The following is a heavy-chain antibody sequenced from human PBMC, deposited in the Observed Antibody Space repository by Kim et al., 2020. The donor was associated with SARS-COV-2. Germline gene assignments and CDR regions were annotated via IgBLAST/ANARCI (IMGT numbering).Heavy chain of an antibody. CDR1: GFTVSSNY. J-gene: IGHJ4*02. CDR2: IYPDGRT. CDR3: AEDHDPIATPAGYLDY. D-gene: IGHD6-6*01. Sequence: GGSLRLSCAASGFTVSSNYMNWVRQAPGKGLEWVSVIYPDGRTYYADSVKGRFTISRDNSKNTVYLQMNSLRAEDTAVYYCAEDHDPIATPAGYLDYWGQGTLVTVSS. V-gene: IGHV3-66*01.